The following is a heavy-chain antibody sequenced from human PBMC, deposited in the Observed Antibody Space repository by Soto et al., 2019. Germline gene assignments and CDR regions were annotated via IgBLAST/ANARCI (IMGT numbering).Heavy chain of an antibody. D-gene: IGHD3-22*01. CDR3: ARFDDSSGYYFY. Sequence: SETLSLTCTVSGGSISSGGYYWSWIRQHPGKGLEWIGYIYYSGSTYYNPSLKSRVTISVDTSKNQFSLKLSSVTAADTAVYYCARFDDSSGYYFYWGQGTLVTVSS. CDR2: IYYSGST. J-gene: IGHJ4*02. CDR1: GGSISSGGYY. V-gene: IGHV4-31*03.